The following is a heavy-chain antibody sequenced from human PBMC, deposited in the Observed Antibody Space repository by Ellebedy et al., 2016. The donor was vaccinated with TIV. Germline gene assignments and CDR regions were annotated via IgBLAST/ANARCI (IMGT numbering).Heavy chain of an antibody. CDR2: IYHAGNT. CDR3: ARVEYYYYMDV. J-gene: IGHJ6*03. V-gene: IGHV4-39*07. CDR1: GGSISSGAYY. D-gene: IGHD3-3*01. Sequence: MPSETLSLTCSVSGGSISSGAYYWGWLRQHPGKGLEWIGGIYHAGNTYYNPSRKSRLTISVDTSKNQFSLKLTSVTAADTAVYYCARVEYYYYMDVWGKGTTVTVSS.